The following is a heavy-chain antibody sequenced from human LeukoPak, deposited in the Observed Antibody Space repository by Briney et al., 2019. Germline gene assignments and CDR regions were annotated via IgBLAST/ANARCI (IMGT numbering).Heavy chain of an antibody. V-gene: IGHV1-46*01. D-gene: IGHD1-26*01. CDR2: INPSGGST. CDR3: ASPIVGATPDAFDI. J-gene: IGHJ3*02. CDR1: GYTFTSYF. Sequence: ASVKVCCEASGYTFTSYFMHWVRQAPGQGLEWMGIINPSGGSTSYAQKFQGRVTMTRDTSTSTVYMELSSLRSEDTAVYYCASPIVGATPDAFDIWGQGTMVTVSS.